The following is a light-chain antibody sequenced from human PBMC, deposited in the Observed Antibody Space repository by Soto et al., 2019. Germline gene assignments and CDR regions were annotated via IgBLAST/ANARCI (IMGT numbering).Light chain of an antibody. CDR1: SSDVGGYNH. CDR2: GVS. CDR3: TSYAGTNTLV. V-gene: IGLV2-14*01. J-gene: IGLJ2*01. Sequence: QSALTQPASVSGSPGQSIAISCTGTSSDVGGYNHVSWYQQHPGKAPKLIIYGVSDRPSGVSSRFSGSKSGNTASLTISGLQAEDEADYYCTSYAGTNTLVFGGGTKVTVL.